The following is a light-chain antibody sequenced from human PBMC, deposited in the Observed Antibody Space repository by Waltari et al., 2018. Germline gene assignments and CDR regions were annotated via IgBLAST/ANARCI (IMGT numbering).Light chain of an antibody. CDR1: QSISDY. Sequence: DIQMTQSPSTLSPSVGDTVTITCRASQSISDYLAWYQQKPGKAPKLLIYDASTLKNGVPSRFSGSVSGTEFTLTISSLQPDDFATYYCQQYNSYSPTFGQGTKLEIK. CDR3: QQYNSYSPT. J-gene: IGKJ2*01. CDR2: DAS. V-gene: IGKV1-5*01.